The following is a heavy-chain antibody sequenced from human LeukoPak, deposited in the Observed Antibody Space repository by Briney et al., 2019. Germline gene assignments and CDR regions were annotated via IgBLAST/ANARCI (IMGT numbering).Heavy chain of an antibody. Sequence: GGSLRLSCAASGFTFSAYWMHWVRQVPGKGLVWVSRNDGTATFFADSVKGRFTISRDNSKNTLYLQMNSLRAEDTAVYYCAKSDRGELPDLDYWAREPWSPSPQ. D-gene: IGHD1-26*01. CDR1: GFTFSAYW. CDR2: NDGTAT. V-gene: IGHV3-74*01. CDR3: AKSDRGELPDLDY. J-gene: IGHJ4*02.